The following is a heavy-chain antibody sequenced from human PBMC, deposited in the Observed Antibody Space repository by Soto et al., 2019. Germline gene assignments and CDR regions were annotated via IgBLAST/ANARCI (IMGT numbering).Heavy chain of an antibody. CDR2: ISAYNGNT. CDR1: GYTFTSYG. V-gene: IGHV1-18*04. D-gene: IGHD2-8*01. J-gene: IGHJ4*02. CDR3: ARNEGDIVLMVYANPLDY. Sequence: ASVKVSCKASGYTFTSYGISWVRQAPGQGLEWMGWISAYNGNTNYAQKLQGRVTMTTDTSTSTAYMELRSLRSDDAAVYYCARNEGDIVLMVYANPLDYWGQGTLVTVSS.